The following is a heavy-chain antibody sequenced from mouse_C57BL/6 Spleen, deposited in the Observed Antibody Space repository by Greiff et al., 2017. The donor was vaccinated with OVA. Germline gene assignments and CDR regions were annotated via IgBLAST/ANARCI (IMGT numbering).Heavy chain of an antibody. CDR2: INPSSGYT. V-gene: IGHV1-7*01. D-gene: IGHD1-1*02. CDR3: ARDHGGFAY. J-gene: IGHJ3*01. Sequence: QVQLKQSGAELAKPGASVKLSCKASGYTFTSYWMHWVKQRPGQGLEWIGYINPSSGYTKYNQKFKDKDTLTADKSSSTAYMQLSSLTYEDSAVYYCARDHGGFAYWGQGTLVTVSA. CDR1: GYTFTSYW.